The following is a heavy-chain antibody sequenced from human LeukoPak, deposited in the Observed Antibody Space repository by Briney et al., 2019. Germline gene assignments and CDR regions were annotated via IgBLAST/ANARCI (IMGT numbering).Heavy chain of an antibody. D-gene: IGHD3-22*01. V-gene: IGHV4-34*01. CDR2: INHSGST. CDR3: AREKDSSGYFAFDI. CDR1: GGSFSGYY. J-gene: IGHJ3*02. Sequence: PSETLSLTCAVYGGSFSGYYWSWIRQPPGKGLEWIGEINHSGSTNYNPSLKSRVTISVDTSKNQFSLKLSSVTAADTAVYYRAREKDSSGYFAFDIWGQGTMVTVSS.